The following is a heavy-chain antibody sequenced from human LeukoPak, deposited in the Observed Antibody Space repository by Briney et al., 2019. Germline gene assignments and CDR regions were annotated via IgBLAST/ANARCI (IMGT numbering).Heavy chain of an antibody. CDR2: IYSCGST. CDR1: GGSISGSSCY. V-gene: IGHV4-39*01. D-gene: IGHD5-12*01. J-gene: IGHJ3*02. CDR3: ARHSRSGSGGYENAFDI. Sequence: PSETLSLNRTVSGGSISGSSCYSDCLRQSPWERLAWVGIIYSCGSTHYTPSLKCRVTISVDTCKYQLSLQLSSVTAADTAIYFCARHSRSGSGGYENAFDIWGQGTMVTVSS.